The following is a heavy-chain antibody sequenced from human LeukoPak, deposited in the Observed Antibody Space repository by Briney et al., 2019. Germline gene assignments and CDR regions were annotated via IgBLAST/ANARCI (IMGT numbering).Heavy chain of an antibody. CDR1: GFTFSSYA. CDR3: ARVEAAAGHFDY. CDR2: ISSSGSTI. Sequence: GGSLRLSCAASGFTFSSYAMSWVRQAPGKGLEWVSYISSSGSTIYYADSVKGRFTISRDNAKNSLYLQMNSLRAEDTAVYYCARVEAAAGHFDYWGQGTLVTVSS. V-gene: IGHV3-48*04. J-gene: IGHJ4*02. D-gene: IGHD6-13*01.